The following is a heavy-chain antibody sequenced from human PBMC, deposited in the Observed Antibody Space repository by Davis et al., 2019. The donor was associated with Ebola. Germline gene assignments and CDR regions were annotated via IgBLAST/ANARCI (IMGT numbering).Heavy chain of an antibody. CDR1: GGSFSGYS. D-gene: IGHD4-23*01. CDR2: INHSGST. CDR3: ARGRSRWDY. V-gene: IGHV4-34*01. Sequence: MLSETLSLTCAVYGGSFSGYSWSWIRQPPGKGLEWIGEINHSGSTNYNPSLKNRVTISVDTSKNQFSLKLSSVTAADTAVYYCARGRSRWDYWGQGTLVTVSS. J-gene: IGHJ4*02.